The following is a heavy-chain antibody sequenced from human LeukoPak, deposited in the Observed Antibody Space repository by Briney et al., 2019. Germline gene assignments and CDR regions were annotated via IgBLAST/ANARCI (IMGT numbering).Heavy chain of an antibody. CDR2: ISGSGGST. V-gene: IGHV3-23*01. CDR3: AKGKLRSKDYFDY. Sequence: PGGSLRLSCAASGFTFSSYAMSWVRQAPGKGLEWVSAISGSGGSTYYADSVKGRFTISRGNSKNTLYLQMNSLRAEDTAVYYCAKGKLRSKDYFDYWGQGTLVTVSS. CDR1: GFTFSSYA. D-gene: IGHD4-17*01. J-gene: IGHJ4*02.